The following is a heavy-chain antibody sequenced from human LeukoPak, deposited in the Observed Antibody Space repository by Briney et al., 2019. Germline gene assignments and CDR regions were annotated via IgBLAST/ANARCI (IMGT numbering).Heavy chain of an antibody. V-gene: IGHV3-11*01. CDR2: ISSSGSTI. Sequence: GGSLRLSCAASGFTFSDYYMSWIRQAPGKGLEWVSYISSSGSTIYYADSVKGRFTISRDNAKNSLYLQMNSLRAEDTAVYYCASDYDWKSEGQGYFDYWGQGTLVTVSS. CDR3: ASDYDWKSEGQGYFDY. D-gene: IGHD5-12*01. CDR1: GFTFSDYY. J-gene: IGHJ4*02.